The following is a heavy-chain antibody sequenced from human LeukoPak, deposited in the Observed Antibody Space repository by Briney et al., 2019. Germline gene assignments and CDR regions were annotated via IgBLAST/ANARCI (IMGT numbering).Heavy chain of an antibody. J-gene: IGHJ4*02. CDR1: GFTFSSYE. CDR2: ISSFSSTI. V-gene: IGHV3-48*03. D-gene: IGHD2-15*01. CDR3: AREGCSGGTCSHDY. Sequence: GGSLRLSCAASGFTFSSYEMNWVRQAPGKGLEWVSYISSFSSTIYYADSVMGRFTISRDNAKNSLYLQMNSLKAEDTAVYYCAREGCSGGTCSHDYWGQGTLVTVSS.